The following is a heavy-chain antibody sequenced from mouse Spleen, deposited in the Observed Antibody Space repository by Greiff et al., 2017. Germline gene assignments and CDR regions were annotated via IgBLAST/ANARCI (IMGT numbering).Heavy chain of an antibody. Sequence: EVKLMESGGGLVKPGGSLKLSCAASGFTFSSYAMSWVRQTPEKRLEWVAAINSNGGSTYYPDTVKDRFTISRDNAKNTLYLQMSSLRSEDTALYYCARRNNLYYFDYWGQGTTLTVSS. J-gene: IGHJ2*01. CDR2: INSNGGST. CDR1: GFTFSSYA. CDR3: ARRNNLYYFDY. D-gene: IGHD1-3*01. V-gene: IGHV5-6-2*01.